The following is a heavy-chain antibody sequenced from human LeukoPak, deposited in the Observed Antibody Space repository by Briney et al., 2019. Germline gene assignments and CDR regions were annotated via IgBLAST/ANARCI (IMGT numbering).Heavy chain of an antibody. CDR1: GFTFSSYW. D-gene: IGHD5-12*01. J-gene: IGHJ4*02. CDR3: ARGYGEQDY. Sequence: GGSLRLSCAASGFTFSSYWLHWVRQAPGKRLVWVSRINGDGSNPSYASPLKDRFTISTDNAKNTLYLQMNSLRAEDTAVYYCARGYGEQDYWGQGTLVTVSS. CDR2: INGDGSNP. V-gene: IGHV3-74*01.